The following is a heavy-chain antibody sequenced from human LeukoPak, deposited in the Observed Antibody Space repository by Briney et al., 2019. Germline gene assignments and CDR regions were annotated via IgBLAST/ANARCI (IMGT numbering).Heavy chain of an antibody. CDR3: ARSSRGNVDY. Sequence: SETLSLTCTVSGGSITNDGFYWGCIRQPPGKGLEWVGSIYYSGSTYYNPSLKSRVSMSVDTSKHQFSLNLSPLTAADTAVYFCARSSRGNVDYWGQGTLATVSS. CDR1: GGSITNDGFY. V-gene: IGHV4-39*07. D-gene: IGHD5-12*01. CDR2: IYYSGST. J-gene: IGHJ4*02.